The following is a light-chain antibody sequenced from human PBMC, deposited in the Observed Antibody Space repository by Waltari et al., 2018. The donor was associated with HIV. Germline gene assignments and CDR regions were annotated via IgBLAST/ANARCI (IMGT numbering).Light chain of an antibody. J-gene: IGKJ3*01. CDR1: QGIGND. Sequence: AIQMTQSPSSLSASVGDRVTITCRASQGIGNDLGWYQQKSGRAPKVLIYAASSLQSGVPSRFSGSRSGTDFTITISSLQPEDSATYYCLQDGSFPLTFGPGTKVDV. CDR3: LQDGSFPLT. CDR2: AAS. V-gene: IGKV1-6*01.